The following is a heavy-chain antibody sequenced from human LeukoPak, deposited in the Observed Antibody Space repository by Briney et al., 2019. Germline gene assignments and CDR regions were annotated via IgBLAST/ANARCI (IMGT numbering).Heavy chain of an antibody. CDR3: AKQKGVSWYSEEDY. CDR2: ISSRGDNT. J-gene: IGHJ4*02. CDR1: EFTFSNYA. D-gene: IGHD2-15*01. Sequence: GGSLRLSCAASEFTFSNYAINWVRQAPGKGLEWVSAISSRGDNTYYADSVKGRFTISRDNSKNTLYLQMNSLRAEDTAVYYCAKQKGVSWYSEEDYWGQGTLVTVSS. V-gene: IGHV3-23*01.